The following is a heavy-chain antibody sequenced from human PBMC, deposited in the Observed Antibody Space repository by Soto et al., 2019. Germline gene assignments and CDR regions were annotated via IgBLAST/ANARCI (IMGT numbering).Heavy chain of an antibody. CDR3: AASPSPTYYFDY. CDR2: IVVGSGNT. V-gene: IGHV1-58*01. CDR1: GFTFTSSA. Sequence: SVKVSCKASGFTFTSSAVQWVRQARGQRLEWIGWIVVGSGNTNYAQKFQERVTITRDMSTSTAYMELSSLRSEDTAVYYCAASPSPTYYFDYWGQGTLVTVSS. J-gene: IGHJ4*02.